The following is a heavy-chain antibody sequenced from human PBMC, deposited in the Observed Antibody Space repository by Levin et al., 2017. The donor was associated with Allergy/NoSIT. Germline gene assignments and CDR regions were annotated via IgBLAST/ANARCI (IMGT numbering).Heavy chain of an antibody. D-gene: IGHD3-10*02. V-gene: IGHV2-5*02. CDR2: IYWDDDE. CDR1: GFSLTTSGAG. J-gene: IGHJ4*02. CDR3: VHNEIMLFGEVSGFDY. Sequence: SGPTLVKPPQTLTLTCTFSGFSLTTSGAGVGWIRQPPGQALEWLALIYWDDDERYSPSLKSRLTITKDTSRNQVVLRMTNMDPVDTATYYCVHNEIMLFGEVSGFDYWGQGTLVTVSS.